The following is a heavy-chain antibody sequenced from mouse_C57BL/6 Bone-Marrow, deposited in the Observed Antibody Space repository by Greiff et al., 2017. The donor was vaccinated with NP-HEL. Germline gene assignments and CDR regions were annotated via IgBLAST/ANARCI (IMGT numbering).Heavy chain of an antibody. CDR1: GYTFTDYY. J-gene: IGHJ1*03. CDR3: ARCSYCSIHWYFDV. D-gene: IGHD2-5*01. CDR2: INPNNGGT. V-gene: IGHV1-26*01. Sequence: VQLQQSGPELVKPGASVKISCKASGYTFTDYYMNWVKQSHGKSLEWIGDINPNNGGTSYNQKFKGKATLTVDKSSRTAYLELRSLTSEDSAVYYGARCSYCSIHWYFDVWGTGTTVTVSS.